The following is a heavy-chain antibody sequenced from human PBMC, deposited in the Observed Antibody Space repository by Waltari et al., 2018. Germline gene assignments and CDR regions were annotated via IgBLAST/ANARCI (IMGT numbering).Heavy chain of an antibody. J-gene: IGHJ2*01. CDR2: ISTSRSTI. CDR1: GFTFTNYN. CDR3: ASLNWYFDL. Sequence: EVQLVESGGGLVQPGGSLRLSCAASGFTFTNYNMNWVRQAPGKGLEGVSHISTSRSTIYYADSVKGRLTISRDNAKNSLYMQMNSLRAEDTAVYYCASLNWYFDLWGRGTLVTVSS. V-gene: IGHV3-48*01.